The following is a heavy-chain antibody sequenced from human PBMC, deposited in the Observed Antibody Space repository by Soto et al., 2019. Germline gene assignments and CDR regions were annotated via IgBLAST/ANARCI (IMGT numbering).Heavy chain of an antibody. Sequence: QVQLQESGPGLVKPSGTLSLTCAVSGGLISSSNWWSWVRQPLGKGLEWIGEIYHTGSINYNPSLTSRLTISVDKSKNQFSLRLTSVTAADTAVYYCAKQGGTYASSGSDYWGQGILVTVSS. J-gene: IGHJ4*02. V-gene: IGHV4-4*02. CDR2: IYHTGSI. D-gene: IGHD3-22*01. CDR1: GGLISSSNW. CDR3: AKQGGTYASSGSDY.